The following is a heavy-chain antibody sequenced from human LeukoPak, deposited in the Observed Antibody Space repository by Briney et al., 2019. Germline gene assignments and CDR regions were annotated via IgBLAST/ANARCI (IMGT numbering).Heavy chain of an antibody. CDR1: GFTFSSYW. Sequence: GGSLRLSCAASGFTFSSYWMHWVRQAPGKGLVWVSRINSDGSSTSYADSVKGRFTISRDNAKNTLYLRMNSLRAEDTAVYYCARLDGYNYEADCWGQGTLVTVSS. V-gene: IGHV3-74*01. D-gene: IGHD5-24*01. J-gene: IGHJ4*02. CDR2: INSDGSST. CDR3: ARLDGYNYEADC.